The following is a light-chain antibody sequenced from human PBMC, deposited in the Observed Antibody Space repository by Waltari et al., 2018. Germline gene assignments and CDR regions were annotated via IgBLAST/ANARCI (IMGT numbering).Light chain of an antibody. V-gene: IGLV2-14*01. CDR1: SSDIGAYTY. Sequence: HSALTQPASVSGSPGQSITISCTGTSSDIGAYTYVAWYQQYSDTVPKLIIYEVNNRPSGVPDRCSGSKSGNTASLTISRLQAEDEADYYCSSFTTASTLVFGGGTKLTVL. J-gene: IGLJ3*02. CDR2: EVN. CDR3: SSFTTASTLV.